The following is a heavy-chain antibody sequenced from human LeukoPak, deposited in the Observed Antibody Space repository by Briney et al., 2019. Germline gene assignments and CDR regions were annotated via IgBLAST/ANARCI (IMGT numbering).Heavy chain of an antibody. J-gene: IGHJ5*02. CDR3: ARGLYYDSSGYYLNWFDP. V-gene: IGHV4-34*01. CDR2: INHSGST. Sequence: SQTLSLTCTVSGGSITNYYWSWIRQPPGKGLEWIGEINHSGSTNYNPSLKSRVTISVDTSKNQFSLKLSSVTAADTAVYYCARGLYYDSSGYYLNWFDPWGQGTLVTVSS. CDR1: GGSITNYY. D-gene: IGHD3-22*01.